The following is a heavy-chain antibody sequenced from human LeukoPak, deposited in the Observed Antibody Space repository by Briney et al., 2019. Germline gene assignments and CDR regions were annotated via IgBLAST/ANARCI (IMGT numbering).Heavy chain of an antibody. Sequence: AASVKVSCKASGYTFTSYGISWVRQAPGQGLEWMGWISAYNGNTNYAQKLQGRVTMTTDTSTSTAYMELRSLRSEDTAVYYCARDGPLQCSGGSCYSGVSDYWGQGTLVTVSS. D-gene: IGHD2-15*01. CDR2: ISAYNGNT. CDR1: GYTFTSYG. CDR3: ARDGPLQCSGGSCYSGVSDY. V-gene: IGHV1-18*01. J-gene: IGHJ4*02.